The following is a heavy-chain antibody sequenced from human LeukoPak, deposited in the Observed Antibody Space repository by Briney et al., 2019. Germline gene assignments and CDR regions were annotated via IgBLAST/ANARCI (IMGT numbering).Heavy chain of an antibody. V-gene: IGHV3-48*03. CDR1: GFTFSSYE. D-gene: IGHD6-19*01. CDR3: ARGQDFQWLVLYYFDY. J-gene: IGHJ4*02. Sequence: PGGSLRLSCAASGFTFSSYEMNWVRQAPGKGLEWVSYISSSGSTIYYADYVKGRFTISRDNAKNSLYLQMNSLRAEDTAVYSCARGQDFQWLVLYYFDYWGQGTLVTVSS. CDR2: ISSSGSTI.